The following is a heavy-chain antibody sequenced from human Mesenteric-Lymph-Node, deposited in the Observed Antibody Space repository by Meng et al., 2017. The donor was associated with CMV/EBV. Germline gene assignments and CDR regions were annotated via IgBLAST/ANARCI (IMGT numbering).Heavy chain of an antibody. J-gene: IGHJ4*02. D-gene: IGHD6-6*01. CDR3: ARGGQLAVYYY. CDR2: IYYSGSN. V-gene: IGHV4-39*01. CDR1: GGSISTSTYY. Sequence: CTVAGGSISTSTYYWGWIRQPPGKGLEWIASIYYSGSNYYNPSLKSRVTISVDTSKNQFSLNLGSVTAADTAVYYCARGGQLAVYYYWGQGTLVTVSS.